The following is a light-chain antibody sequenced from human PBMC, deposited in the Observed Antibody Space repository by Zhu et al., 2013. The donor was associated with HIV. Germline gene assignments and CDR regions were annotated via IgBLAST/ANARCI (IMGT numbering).Light chain of an antibody. CDR1: QSVSSSY. CDR3: QQYGSSPLT. CDR2: GAS. J-gene: IGKJ4*01. Sequence: EIVLTQSPGTLSLSPGERATLSCRASQSVSSSYLAWYQHKPGQAPRLLIYGASSRATGFPDRFSGSGSGTDFTLTISRLEPEDFAVYYCQQYGSSPLTFGGGTKVGDQT. V-gene: IGKV3-20*01.